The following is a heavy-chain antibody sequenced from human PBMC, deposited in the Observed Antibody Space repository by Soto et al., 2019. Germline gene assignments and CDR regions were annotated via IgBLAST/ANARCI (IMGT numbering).Heavy chain of an antibody. J-gene: IGHJ4*02. CDR1: GDSISSGDYY. V-gene: IGHV4-30-4*01. CDR3: ARGEYSDY. CDR2: IYYTGNT. D-gene: IGHD5-18*01. Sequence: QVQLQESGPGLVKPSQTLSLTCTVSGDSISSGDYYWSWVRQPPGKGLEWIGYIYYTGNTYYNPSLKSRITISIDTSKNQFSLKLTSVTAADTAVYYCARGEYSDYWGQGTLVTVSS.